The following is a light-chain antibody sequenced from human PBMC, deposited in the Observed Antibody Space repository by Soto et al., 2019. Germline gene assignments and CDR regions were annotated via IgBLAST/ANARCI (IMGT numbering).Light chain of an antibody. CDR3: NAYVAGSNV. V-gene: IGLV2-8*01. J-gene: IGLJ1*01. CDR1: SSDVGKYDY. Sequence: QSVLTQPPSASGSPGQSVTISCTGTSSDVGKYDYVSWFQHHPGKAPKLIIYEVSKRPSGVPDRFSGSKSGSTASLTVSGLQNEDEADYYCNAYVAGSNVFGTGTKVTVL. CDR2: EVS.